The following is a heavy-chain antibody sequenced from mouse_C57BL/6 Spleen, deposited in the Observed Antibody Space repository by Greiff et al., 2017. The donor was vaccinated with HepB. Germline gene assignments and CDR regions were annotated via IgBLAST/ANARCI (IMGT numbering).Heavy chain of an antibody. CDR3: ARRQLRLRDAMDY. Sequence: VQRVESGAELVRPGTSVKVSCKASGYAFTNYLIEWVKQRPGQGLEWIGVINPGSGGTNYNEKFKGKATLTADKSSSTAYMQLSSLTSEDSAVYFCARRQLRLRDAMDYWGQGTSVTVSS. CDR1: GYAFTNYL. V-gene: IGHV1-54*01. CDR2: INPGSGGT. J-gene: IGHJ4*01. D-gene: IGHD3-2*02.